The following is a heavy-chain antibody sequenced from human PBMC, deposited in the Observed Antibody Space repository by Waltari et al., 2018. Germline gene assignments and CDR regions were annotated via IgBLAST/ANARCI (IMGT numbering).Heavy chain of an antibody. D-gene: IGHD3-9*01. CDR1: GGSISSSSYY. Sequence: QLQLQESGPGLVKPSETLSLTCTVSGGSISSSSYYWGWIRQPPGKGLEWIGSIYYSGSTYYNPSRKRRVTISVDTSKNQFSLKLSSVTAADTAVYYCARANPLVLRYFDWSYFDYWGQGTLVTVSS. CDR2: IYYSGST. CDR3: ARANPLVLRYFDWSYFDY. J-gene: IGHJ4*02. V-gene: IGHV4-39*07.